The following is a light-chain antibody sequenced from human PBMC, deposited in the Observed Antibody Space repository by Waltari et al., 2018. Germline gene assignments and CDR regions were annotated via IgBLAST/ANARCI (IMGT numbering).Light chain of an antibody. V-gene: IGKV4-1*01. CDR1: QTVMYFSNNKDY. CDR2: WAS. J-gene: IGKJ5*01. Sequence: DIVMTQSPDSLAVSLGERATINCKSSQTVMYFSNNKDYLAGDQQKPGQPPKLLIYWASTRESGVPDRFSGSGSATNFTLTINSLQAEDVAVYWCQQYITSPVTFGQGTRLEIK. CDR3: QQYITSPVT.